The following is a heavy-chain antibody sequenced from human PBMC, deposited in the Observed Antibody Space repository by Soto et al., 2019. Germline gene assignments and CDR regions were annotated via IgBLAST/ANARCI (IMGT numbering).Heavy chain of an antibody. J-gene: IGHJ4*02. CDR2: IYYSGST. CDR3: ARRYGWNFAY. V-gene: IGHV4-59*08. Sequence: QVQLQESGPGLVKPSETLSLTCTVSGGSISSYYWSWIRQPPGKGLEWIGYIYYSGSTNYNPSLKIRVTISVNTSKNQFSLKLSSVTAADTAVSYCARRYGWNFAYWGQGTLVTVSS. CDR1: GGSISSYY. D-gene: IGHD6-19*01.